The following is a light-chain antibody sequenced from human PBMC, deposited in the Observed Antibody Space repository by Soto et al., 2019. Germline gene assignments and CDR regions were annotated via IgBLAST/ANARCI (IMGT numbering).Light chain of an antibody. CDR1: QGLSSY. J-gene: IGKJ3*01. V-gene: IGKV1-9*01. CDR2: STS. Sequence: DIQLTQSPSFLSASVGDRVTITCRASQGLSSYLAWYQQKPGMAPKLLIYSTSTLQSGVPARFSGSASGTEFTLTISSLQPEDFATYYCQQLNSYPITVGPGTKVDI. CDR3: QQLNSYPIT.